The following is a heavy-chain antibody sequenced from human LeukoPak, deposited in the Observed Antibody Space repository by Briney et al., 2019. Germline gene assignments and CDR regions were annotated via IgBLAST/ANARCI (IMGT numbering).Heavy chain of an antibody. J-gene: IGHJ4*02. Sequence: GGSLRLSCAASGFTFSSYAMNWVRQAPGKGLEWVSSIGGSGGSTSYADSVKGRFTISRDNSKNTLYLQMNSLRAEDTAVYYCARKAGYYYGSGDYWGQGTPVTVSS. CDR2: IGGSGGST. V-gene: IGHV3-23*01. CDR1: GFTFSSYA. D-gene: IGHD3-10*01. CDR3: ARKAGYYYGSGDY.